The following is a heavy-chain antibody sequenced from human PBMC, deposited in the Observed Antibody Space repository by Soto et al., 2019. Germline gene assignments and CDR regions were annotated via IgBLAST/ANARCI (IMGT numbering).Heavy chain of an antibody. Sequence: QVQLVQSGAEVKKPGSSVKVSCKASGGTFSRYTISWVRQAPGQGLEWMGRIISILGIANYAQKFQGRVTITADKSTSTAYMELSSLRYEDTAVYDCARDSAGPYGDYSFDYWGQGTLVTVSS. CDR2: IISILGIA. CDR3: ARDSAGPYGDYSFDY. J-gene: IGHJ4*02. V-gene: IGHV1-69*08. D-gene: IGHD4-17*01. CDR1: GGTFSRYT.